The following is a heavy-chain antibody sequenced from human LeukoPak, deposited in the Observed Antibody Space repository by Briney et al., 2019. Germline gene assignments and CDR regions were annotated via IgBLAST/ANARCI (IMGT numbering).Heavy chain of an antibody. CDR3: ARHTGGFMVRERFDY. Sequence: PSETLSLTCTVPGGSISSSSYYRGSIRQPPGKGLGWLVCIYYSGSNYYNPSLKSRVTISVDTSKNQFSLKLNTVTARDTAMYDCARHTGGFMVRERFDYWGQGTLVTVSS. D-gene: IGHD3-10*01. J-gene: IGHJ4*02. V-gene: IGHV4-39*01. CDR2: IYYSGSN. CDR1: GGSISSSSYY.